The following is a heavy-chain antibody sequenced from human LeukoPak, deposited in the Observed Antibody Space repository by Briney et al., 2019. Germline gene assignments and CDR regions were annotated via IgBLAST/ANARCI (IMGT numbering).Heavy chain of an antibody. CDR1: IGTFSSYG. D-gene: IGHD3-22*01. V-gene: IGHV1-69*05. CDR3: ARGELGDSSGFSFFDY. Sequence: SVKVSCKASIGTFSSYGISWVGQAPGQVLEWMGGVIAIFGRVKYGQKFQGRATITTDESTSTAYMELSSLTSEDTGVYYCARGELGDSSGFSFFDYWGQGTLVTVSS. J-gene: IGHJ4*02. CDR2: VIAIFGRV.